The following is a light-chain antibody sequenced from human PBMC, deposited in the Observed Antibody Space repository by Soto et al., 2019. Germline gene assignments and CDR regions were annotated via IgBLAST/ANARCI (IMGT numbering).Light chain of an antibody. V-gene: IGKV3-20*01. CDR2: GAS. CDR1: QSGSSSY. Sequence: DIVFWQSPGTLPLSTGERATLSCRASQSGSSSYLAWYQQKPGQTPRLLIYGASNRATGIPDRFSGSGSGTDFTLTIFSLEPEDFAVYYCEHHCDLIGFGGGTKVDI. CDR3: EHHCDLIG. J-gene: IGKJ4*01.